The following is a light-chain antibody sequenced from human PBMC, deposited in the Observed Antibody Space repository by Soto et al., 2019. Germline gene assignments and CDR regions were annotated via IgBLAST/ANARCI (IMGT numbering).Light chain of an antibody. CDR1: QSVSSSY. CDR3: QQYGSSPQT. CDR2: GAS. Sequence: EIVLTQSPGTLSLSPGERATLSCRASQSVSSSYLAWYQQKPGQAPRLLIYGASSSATGIPDRFSGSGSGTDFTLTSSRLEPEDFAVYYCQQYGSSPQTFGQGTKVEI. J-gene: IGKJ1*01. V-gene: IGKV3-20*01.